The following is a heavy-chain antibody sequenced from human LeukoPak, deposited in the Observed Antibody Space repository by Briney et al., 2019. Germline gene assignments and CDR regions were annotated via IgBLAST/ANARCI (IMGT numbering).Heavy chain of an antibody. CDR3: ARGPPRHYYYYYYMDV. Sequence: PSETLSLTCAVYGGSFSGYYWSWIRQPPGKGLEWIGEINHSGSTNYNPSLKSRVTISVDTSKNQFSLKLSSVTAPDTAVYYCARGPPRHYYYYYYMDVWGKGTTVTVSS. J-gene: IGHJ6*03. CDR2: INHSGST. V-gene: IGHV4-34*01. CDR1: GGSFSGYY.